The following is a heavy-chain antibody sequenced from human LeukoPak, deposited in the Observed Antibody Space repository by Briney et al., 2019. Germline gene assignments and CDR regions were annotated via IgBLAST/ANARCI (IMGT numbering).Heavy chain of an antibody. D-gene: IGHD5-18*01. CDR1: GFTFSSYA. V-gene: IGHV3-23*01. J-gene: IGHJ4*02. CDR2: ISGSGGST. Sequence: PGGSLRLSCAASGFTFSSYAMSWVRQAPGKGLEWVSGISGSGGSTFYADSVKGRFTISRDNSKNTLYLQMNSLRAEDTAVYYCAKEWKGYDTFDYWGQGTLATVSS. CDR3: AKEWKGYDTFDY.